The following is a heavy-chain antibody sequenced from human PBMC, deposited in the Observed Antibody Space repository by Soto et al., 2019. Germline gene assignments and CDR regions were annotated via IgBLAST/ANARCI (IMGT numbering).Heavy chain of an antibody. D-gene: IGHD5-18*01. CDR2: IYYSGST. J-gene: IGHJ5*02. CDR3: ARDFVGLPGYSYGSNWFDP. Sequence: KASETLSLTCTVSGGSISSGDYYWSWIRQPPGKGLEWIGYIYYSGSTYYNPSLKSRVTISVDTSKNQFSLKLSPVTAADTAVYYCARDFVGLPGYSYGSNWFDPWGQGTLVTVSS. CDR1: GGSISSGDYY. V-gene: IGHV4-30-4*01.